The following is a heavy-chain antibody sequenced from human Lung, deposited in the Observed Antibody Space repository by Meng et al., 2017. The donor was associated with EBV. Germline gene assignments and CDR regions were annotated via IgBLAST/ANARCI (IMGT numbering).Heavy chain of an antibody. CDR3: ARGGIGPFDY. Sequence: LPGSGPGLVHPSGALSFTGPDLGGFIMLRNRGSGVRQSPGKGLEWIGEIHHSGRTNYNPSLKSRITMSLDKPKNQFSLKLSSVTAADTAVYYCARGGIGPFDYWGQGTLVTVSS. CDR2: IHHSGRT. J-gene: IGHJ4*02. D-gene: IGHD2-21*01. CDR1: GGFIMLRNR. V-gene: IGHV4-4*02.